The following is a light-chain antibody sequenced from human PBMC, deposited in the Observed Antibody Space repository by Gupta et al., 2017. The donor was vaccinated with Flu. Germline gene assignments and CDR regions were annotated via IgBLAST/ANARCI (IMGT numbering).Light chain of an antibody. Sequence: EIVLTQSPATLSLSPGERATLSCRASQSVGNYLAWYQQKLGQTPRLLIYDVSNRATGIPARFSGSGSGTDFTLTISSLEPEDFAVYYCQQRSNWPPKLTFGEGTKVEIK. V-gene: IGKV3-11*01. J-gene: IGKJ4*01. CDR3: QQRSNWPPKLT. CDR1: QSVGNY. CDR2: DVS.